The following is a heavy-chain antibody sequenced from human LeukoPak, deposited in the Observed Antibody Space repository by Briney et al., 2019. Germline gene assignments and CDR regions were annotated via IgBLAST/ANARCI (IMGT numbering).Heavy chain of an antibody. D-gene: IGHD6-19*01. Sequence: PGGSLRLSCAASGFTFSSDAMSGVRQAPGEGVEWGSGISGSGGSTYYADSVKGGFTISRDNSKNTLYLQMNSLRAEDTAVYYCAKRRFRHSSGWNPGYFQHWGQGTLVTVSS. CDR3: AKRRFRHSSGWNPGYFQH. CDR1: GFTFSSDA. CDR2: ISGSGGST. J-gene: IGHJ1*01. V-gene: IGHV3-23*01.